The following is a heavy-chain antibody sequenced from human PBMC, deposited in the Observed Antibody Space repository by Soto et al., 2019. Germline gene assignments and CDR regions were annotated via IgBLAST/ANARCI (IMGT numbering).Heavy chain of an antibody. J-gene: IGHJ6*02. V-gene: IGHV2-70*01. Sequence: LIDWDDDKYYSTSLKTRLTISKDTSKNQVVLTMTNMDPVDTATYYCARIILWPDYGMDVWGQGTTVTVSS. CDR3: ARIILWPDYGMDV. D-gene: IGHD2-21*01. CDR2: IDWDDDK.